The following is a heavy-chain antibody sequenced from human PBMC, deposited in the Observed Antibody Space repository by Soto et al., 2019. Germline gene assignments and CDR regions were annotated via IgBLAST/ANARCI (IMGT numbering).Heavy chain of an antibody. CDR1: GGTFSSYA. V-gene: IGHV1-69*13. CDR3: ARGPDYYGSGSYYDDY. D-gene: IGHD3-10*01. Sequence: SVKVSCKASGGTFSSYAISWVRQAPGQGLEWMGGIIPIFGTANYAQKFQGRVTITADESTSTAYMELSSLRSEDTAVYYCARGPDYYGSGSYYDDYWGQGTLVTVSS. J-gene: IGHJ4*02. CDR2: IIPIFGTA.